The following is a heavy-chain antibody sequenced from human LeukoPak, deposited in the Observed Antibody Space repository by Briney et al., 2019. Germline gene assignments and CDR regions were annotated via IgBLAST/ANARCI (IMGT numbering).Heavy chain of an antibody. CDR1: GFTFSSYA. V-gene: IGHV3-64*01. CDR3: ARFPGPRPTVGDAFDI. CDR2: ISSNGGST. J-gene: IGHJ3*02. D-gene: IGHD4-23*01. Sequence: GGSLRLSCAASGFTFSSYAMHWVRQAPGKGLEYVSAISSNGGSTYYANSVKGRFTISRDNSKNTLYLQMGSLRAEDMAVYYCARFPGPRPTVGDAFDIWGQGTMVTVSS.